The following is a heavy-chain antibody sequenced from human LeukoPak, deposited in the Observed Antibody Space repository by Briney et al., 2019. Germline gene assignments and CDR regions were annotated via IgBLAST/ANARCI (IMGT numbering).Heavy chain of an antibody. CDR3: AKDAPVNIVVVPAANS. CDR2: ISSSGGST. D-gene: IGHD2-2*01. Sequence: PGGSLRLPCAASGFTFSSYAMSWVRQAPGKGLEWVSAISSSGGSTYYADSVKGRFTISRDNSKNTLYLQMNSLRAEDTAVYYCAKDAPVNIVVVPAANSWGQGTLVTVSS. CDR1: GFTFSSYA. J-gene: IGHJ4*02. V-gene: IGHV3-23*01.